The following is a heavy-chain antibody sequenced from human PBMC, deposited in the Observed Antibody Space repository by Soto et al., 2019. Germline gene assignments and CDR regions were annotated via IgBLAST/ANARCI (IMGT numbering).Heavy chain of an antibody. Sequence: QVQLVESGGGVVQPGRSLRLSCAASGFTFRSYGMHWVRQAPGQGLEWVALMSFDGSNKYYADSVRGRFTISSDNSKNTRYLQIDSLGPEDTAVYYCAKEFGWELQLSHPYYNSGMDVWGQGTTVTVSS. CDR2: MSFDGSNK. J-gene: IGHJ6*02. D-gene: IGHD1-1*01. CDR1: GFTFRSYG. V-gene: IGHV3-30*18. CDR3: AKEFGWELQLSHPYYNSGMDV.